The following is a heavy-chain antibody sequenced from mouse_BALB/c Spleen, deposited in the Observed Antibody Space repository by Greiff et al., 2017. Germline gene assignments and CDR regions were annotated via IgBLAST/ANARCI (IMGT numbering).Heavy chain of an antibody. Sequence: VQLQQSGAELVKPGASVKLSCTASGFNIKDTYMHWVKQRPEQGLEWIGRIDPANGNTKYDPKFQGKATITADTSSNTAYLQLSSLTSEDTAVYYCARGGYEYDGEDFDYWGQGTTLTVSS. CDR2: IDPANGNT. D-gene: IGHD2-4*01. CDR1: GFNIKDTY. J-gene: IGHJ2*01. CDR3: ARGGYEYDGEDFDY. V-gene: IGHV14-3*02.